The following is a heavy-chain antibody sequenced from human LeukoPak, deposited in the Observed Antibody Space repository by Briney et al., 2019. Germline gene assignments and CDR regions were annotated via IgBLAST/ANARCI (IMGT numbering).Heavy chain of an antibody. D-gene: IGHD6-13*01. Sequence: GGSLRLSCAASGFIVSHNYMTWVRQAPGKGLEWISVIYIDGTTYYADSVKGRFTISRDQANNTLYLQMNTLRDEDTAVYYCARGPRYSFYCGHETLVYVCS. CDR1: GFIVSHNY. CDR3: ARGPRYSFY. V-gene: IGHV3-53*01. J-gene: IGHJ4*01. CDR2: IYIDGTT.